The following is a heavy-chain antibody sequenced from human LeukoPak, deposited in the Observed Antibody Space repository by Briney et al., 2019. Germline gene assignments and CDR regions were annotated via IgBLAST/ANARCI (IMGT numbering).Heavy chain of an antibody. CDR2: IYYSGST. Sequence: SETLSLTCTVSGGSISSYYWSWIRQPPGKGLEWIGYIYYSGSTNYNPSLKSRVTISVDTSKNQFSLKLSSVTAADTAVYYCARDGMWYLYYYYMDVWGKGTTVTVSS. D-gene: IGHD2-15*01. CDR1: GGSISSYY. J-gene: IGHJ6*03. V-gene: IGHV4-59*01. CDR3: ARDGMWYLYYYYMDV.